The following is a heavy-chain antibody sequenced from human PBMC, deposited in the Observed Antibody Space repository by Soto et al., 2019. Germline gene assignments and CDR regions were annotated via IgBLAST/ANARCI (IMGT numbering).Heavy chain of an antibody. CDR1: GYSFTSYW. V-gene: IGHV5-10-1*01. CDR2: IDPSDSYT. CDR3: ARQDCYYGMDG. Sequence: GVTLKLSCKGSGYSFTSYWISWARQMPGKGLEWMGRIDPSDSYTNYSPSFQGHVTISADKSISTAYLQWSSLKASDTAIYYCARQDCYYGMDGWGKGTKVTVSS. J-gene: IGHJ6*04.